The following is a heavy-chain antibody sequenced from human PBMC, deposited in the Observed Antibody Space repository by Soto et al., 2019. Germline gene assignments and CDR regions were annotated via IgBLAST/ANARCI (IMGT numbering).Heavy chain of an antibody. V-gene: IGHV3-30*03. Sequence: GGSLRLSWEASGFTFSNYGMHWVRQAPGKGLEWVAVISYEGSFKYYVDSVQGRFTISRDNSKNTLSLQMNSLRAEDTAVYYCARDNYYTRNGYYYYGMDVWGQGTTVTVSS. D-gene: IGHD3-3*01. CDR2: ISYEGSFK. CDR3: ARDNYYTRNGYYYYGMDV. CDR1: GFTFSNYG. J-gene: IGHJ6*02.